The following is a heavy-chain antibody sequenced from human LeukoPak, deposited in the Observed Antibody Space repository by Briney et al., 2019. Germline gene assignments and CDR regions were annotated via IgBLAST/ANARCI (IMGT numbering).Heavy chain of an antibody. V-gene: IGHV3-64*01. Sequence: GGSLRLSCAASGFTFSSYAMHWVRQAPGKGLEYVSAISSNGGSTYYANSVKGRFTISRDNSKNTLYLQMGSLRAEDMAVYYCASAGNCGGDCCSRYALDNWGQGTMVTVSS. CDR2: ISSNGGST. CDR1: GFTFSSYA. J-gene: IGHJ3*02. CDR3: ASAGNCGGDCCSRYALDN. D-gene: IGHD2-21*02.